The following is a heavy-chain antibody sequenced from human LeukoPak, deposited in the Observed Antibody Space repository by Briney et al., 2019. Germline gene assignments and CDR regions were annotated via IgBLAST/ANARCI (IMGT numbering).Heavy chain of an antibody. J-gene: IGHJ3*02. CDR1: GGTFSSYA. V-gene: IGHV1-69*04. D-gene: IGHD3-22*01. CDR3: ATASITMIGTNAFDI. CDR2: IIPILGIA. Sequence: SVKVSCKASGGTFSSYAISWVRQAPGQGLEWMGRIIPILGIANYAQKFQSRVTITADKSTSTAYMELSSLRSEDTAVYYCATASITMIGTNAFDIWGQGTMVTVSS.